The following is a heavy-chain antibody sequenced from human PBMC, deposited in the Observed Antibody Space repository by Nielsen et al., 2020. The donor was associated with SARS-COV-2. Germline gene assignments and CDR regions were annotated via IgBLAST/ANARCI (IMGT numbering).Heavy chain of an antibody. J-gene: IGHJ4*02. CDR3: ARDRGDIAVAGYFDS. Sequence: SETLSLTCTVSGGSISSYYWSWIRQPPGKGLEWIGYIYYSGSTNYNPSLKSRVTISVDTSKNQFSLNLTSVTPADTAVYYCARDRGDIAVAGYFDSWGQGTLVTVSS. CDR2: IYYSGST. D-gene: IGHD6-19*01. V-gene: IGHV4-59*01. CDR1: GGSISSYY.